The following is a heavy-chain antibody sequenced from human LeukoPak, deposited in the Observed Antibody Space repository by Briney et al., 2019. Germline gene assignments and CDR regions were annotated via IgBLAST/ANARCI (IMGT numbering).Heavy chain of an antibody. V-gene: IGHV3-7*03. J-gene: IGHJ4*02. Sequence: PGGSLRLSCAASGFTFSSYWMSWVRQAPGKGLEWVANIKQDGSEKYYMDSVKGRFTISRDNAKNSLYLRMNSLRAEDTAVYYCARGRRTVSRYFDYWGQGTLVTVSS. CDR3: ARGRRTVSRYFDY. D-gene: IGHD4-11*01. CDR2: IKQDGSEK. CDR1: GFTFSSYW.